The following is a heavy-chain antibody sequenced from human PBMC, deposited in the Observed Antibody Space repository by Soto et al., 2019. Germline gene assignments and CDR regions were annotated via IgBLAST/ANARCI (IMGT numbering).Heavy chain of an antibody. D-gene: IGHD3-22*01. Sequence: ASVKVSCKASGYTFTSYGISWVRQAPGQGLEWMGWISAYSGNTNYAQKLQGRVTMTTDTSTSTAYMELRSLRSDDTAVYYCARDQTYDSSGYYYDGPFDYWGQGTLVIVSS. CDR3: ARDQTYDSSGYYYDGPFDY. V-gene: IGHV1-18*01. CDR1: GYTFTSYG. J-gene: IGHJ4*02. CDR2: ISAYSGNT.